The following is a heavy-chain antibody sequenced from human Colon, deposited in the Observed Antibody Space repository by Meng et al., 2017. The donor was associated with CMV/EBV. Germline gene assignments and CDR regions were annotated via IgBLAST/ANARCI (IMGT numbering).Heavy chain of an antibody. J-gene: IGHJ4*02. CDR1: GGSISSYY. CDR3: VRGRNVDTAMNFDY. D-gene: IGHD5-18*01. Sequence: SETLSLTCTVSGGSISSYYWSWIRQPPGKGLEWIGYIYYSGSTNYNPSLKSRVTISVDTSKNQFSLKLSSVTAADTAVYYCVRGRNVDTAMNFDYWGQGTLVTVSS. CDR2: IYYSGST. V-gene: IGHV4-59*01.